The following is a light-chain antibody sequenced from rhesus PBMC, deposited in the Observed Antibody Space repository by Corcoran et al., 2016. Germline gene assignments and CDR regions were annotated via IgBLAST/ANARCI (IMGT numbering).Light chain of an antibody. Sequence: DIQMTQSPSSLSASVGDRVTITCRASQGISSWLAWYQQKPGKAPKLLIHRASHLRSGVPSRFSGSGSGTEFTLPITSLPPEDVATYHCQQYNSAPPWTFGQGTKVEIK. V-gene: IGKV1-21*01. CDR3: QQYNSAPPWT. CDR2: RAS. J-gene: IGKJ1*01. CDR1: QGISSW.